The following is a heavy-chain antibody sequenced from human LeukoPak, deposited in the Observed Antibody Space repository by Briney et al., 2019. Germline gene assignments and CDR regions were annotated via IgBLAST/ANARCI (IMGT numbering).Heavy chain of an antibody. D-gene: IGHD1-1*01. V-gene: IGHV3-7*05. CDR1: GFTLSGSW. Sequence: GGSLRLSCAAPGFTLSGSWMTWVRQASGKGLEWVAHIKEDGTEEYYVDSVKGRFTISRDNAKNSLYLQMNSLRAEDTAVYYCARWNDDWEFDYWGQGTLVSVSS. CDR3: ARWNDDWEFDY. J-gene: IGHJ4*02. CDR2: IKEDGTEE.